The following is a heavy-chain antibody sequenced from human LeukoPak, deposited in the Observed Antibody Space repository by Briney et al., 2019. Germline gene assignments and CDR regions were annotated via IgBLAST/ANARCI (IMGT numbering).Heavy chain of an antibody. CDR3: ARDQYSSSQFDY. CDR1: GYTFTAYY. V-gene: IGHV1-2*06. D-gene: IGHD6-6*01. CDR2: INPNSGDT. J-gene: IGHJ4*02. Sequence: ASVKVSCKASGYTFTAYYMHWVRQAPGQELEWMGRINPNSGDTNYAQKFQGRVTMTRDTSINTAYMELSSLRSEDTAVYYCARDQYSSSQFDYWGQGTPVTVSS.